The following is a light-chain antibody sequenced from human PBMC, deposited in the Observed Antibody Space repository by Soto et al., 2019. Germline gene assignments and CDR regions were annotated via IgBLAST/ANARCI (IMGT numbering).Light chain of an antibody. J-gene: IGKJ5*01. CDR3: QQRSNWQIT. CDR1: QNISIY. Sequence: IVLTQSPATLSLSPGERPTLSCRASQNISIYLAWYQQKHGQXPRXXIYDASNRVTGIPARFRGSGSGTDLTITISSLEPDDFEVYYCQQRSNWQITFGQGTRLEIK. V-gene: IGKV3-11*01. CDR2: DAS.